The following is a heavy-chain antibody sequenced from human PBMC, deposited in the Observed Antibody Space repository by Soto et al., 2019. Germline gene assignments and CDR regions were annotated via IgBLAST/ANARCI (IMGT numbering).Heavy chain of an antibody. V-gene: IGHV4-30-4*01. CDR3: ARVYMVRGTIIRYFDP. CDR2: MYYSGST. J-gene: IGHJ4*02. CDR1: GGSISSGDYY. D-gene: IGHD3-10*01. Sequence: SETLSLTCTVSGGSISSGDYYWSWIRQPPGKGLEWIGYMYYSGSTYYNPSLKSRVTISLDTSKNQFSLKLSSVTAADTAVYYCARVYMVRGTIIRYFDPWGQGTLVTVSS.